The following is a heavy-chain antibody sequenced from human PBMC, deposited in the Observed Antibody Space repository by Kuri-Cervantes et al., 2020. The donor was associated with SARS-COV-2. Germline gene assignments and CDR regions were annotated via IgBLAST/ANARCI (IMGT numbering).Heavy chain of an antibody. V-gene: IGHV3-7*01. CDR2: IKQDGSEK. D-gene: IGHD3-16*02. CDR1: GFTFSSYW. CDR3: ARYRPPYYFDY. J-gene: IGHJ4*02. Sequence: GGSLRLSCAASGFTFSSYWMSWVRQAPGKGLEWVANIKQDGSEKYYVDSVKGRFTIPRDNAKNSLYLQMNSLRAEDTAVYYCARYRPPYYFDYWGQGTLVTVSS.